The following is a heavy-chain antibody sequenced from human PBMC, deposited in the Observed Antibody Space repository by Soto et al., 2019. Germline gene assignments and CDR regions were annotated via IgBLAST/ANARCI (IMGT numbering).Heavy chain of an antibody. CDR2: IKEDGSGK. Sequence: GGSLRLSCAASGFTFSSYWMNWVRQVPGKGLEWVANIKEDGSGKYYVDSVKGRFTISRDNAKNSLYLQMNSLRAEDTAVYYCARDSRSRTSDYWGQGTLVTVSS. CDR3: ARDSRSRTSDY. V-gene: IGHV3-7*04. CDR1: GFTFSSYW. J-gene: IGHJ4*02.